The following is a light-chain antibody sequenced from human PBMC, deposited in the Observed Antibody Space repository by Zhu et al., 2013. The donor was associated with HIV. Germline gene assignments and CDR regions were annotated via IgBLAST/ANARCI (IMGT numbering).Light chain of an antibody. CDR2: EVS. CDR3: SSYTSKSTLAL. V-gene: IGLV2-14*01. J-gene: IGLJ3*02. CDR1: SSDVGGYSY. Sequence: QSALTQPASVSGSPGQSITISCTGTSSDVGGYSYVSWYQHHPGKAPKLMIYEVSNRPSGVSNRFSGSKSGNTASLTISGLQTEDEADYYCSSYTSKSTLALFGGGTRLTVL.